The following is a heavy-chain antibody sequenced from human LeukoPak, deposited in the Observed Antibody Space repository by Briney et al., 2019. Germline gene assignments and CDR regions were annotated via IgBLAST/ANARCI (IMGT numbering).Heavy chain of an antibody. CDR2: ISAYNGDT. CDR3: AASSPYNWKTHEY. V-gene: IGHV1-18*01. D-gene: IGHD1-1*01. Sequence: ASVKVSCKASGYTFRNYGITWVRQAPGQGLEWMGWISAYNGDTNYAHGLQGRVTMTEDTSTDTAYMELSSLTSEDTAVYYCAASSPYNWKTHEYRGQGTLVTISS. CDR1: GYTFRNYG. J-gene: IGHJ1*01.